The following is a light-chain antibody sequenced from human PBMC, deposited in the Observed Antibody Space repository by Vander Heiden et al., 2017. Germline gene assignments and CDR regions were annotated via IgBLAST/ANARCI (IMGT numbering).Light chain of an antibody. J-gene: IGKJ1*01. CDR3: QQAFSSPLT. CDR1: QTVTPF. V-gene: IGKV1-39*01. Sequence: DIQMTQSPSSLSASVGDRVTITCRSSQTVTPFLAWYQQRPGKAPKLLIYAASTLETGVPSRFRGSGSGTEFSLTISGLRPDDFATYFCQQAFSSPLTFGQGTKVDVK. CDR2: AAS.